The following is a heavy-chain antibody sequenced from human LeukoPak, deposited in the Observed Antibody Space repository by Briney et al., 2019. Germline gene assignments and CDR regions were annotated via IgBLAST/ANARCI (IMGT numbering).Heavy chain of an antibody. Sequence: GSLLLSCAASGFTFSNYWMSWVRQAPGKGLEWVAHINQDGSEEHYMDSVKARFIISRDNAKNSLSLQMDSLRAEDTAVYYCVRDGGVSGYDLLDYWGQGTLVTVSS. V-gene: IGHV3-7*01. J-gene: IGHJ4*02. D-gene: IGHD5-12*01. CDR1: GFTFSNYW. CDR3: VRDGGVSGYDLLDY. CDR2: INQDGSEE.